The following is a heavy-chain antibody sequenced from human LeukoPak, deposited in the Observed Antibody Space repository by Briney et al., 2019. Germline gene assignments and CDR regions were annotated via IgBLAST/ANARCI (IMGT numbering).Heavy chain of an antibody. J-gene: IGHJ4*02. Sequence: SETLSLTCAVYGGSFSGYYWSWIRQPPGKGLEWIGEINHSGSTNYNPSLKSRVTISVDTSKNQFSLKLSSVTAADTAVYYCARGGRGGQQLVKYYFDYWGQGTLVTVSS. D-gene: IGHD6-13*01. CDR1: GGSFSGYY. V-gene: IGHV4-34*01. CDR2: INHSGST. CDR3: ARGGRGGQQLVKYYFDY.